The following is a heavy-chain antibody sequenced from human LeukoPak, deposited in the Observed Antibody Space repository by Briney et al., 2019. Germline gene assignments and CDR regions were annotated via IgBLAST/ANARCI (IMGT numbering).Heavy chain of an antibody. D-gene: IGHD5-12*01. V-gene: IGHV1-2*02. J-gene: IGHJ4*02. CDR3: AREKIGSGYDQDLDY. CDR1: GYTFTDYY. Sequence: ASVKVSCKASGYTFTDYYIHWVRQAPGQGLEWMGWINPADGGTKFAQNFQVRVTMTSDTSISTAYMELSSLRSDDTAVYYCAREKIGSGYDQDLDYWGQGTMATVSS. CDR2: INPADGGT.